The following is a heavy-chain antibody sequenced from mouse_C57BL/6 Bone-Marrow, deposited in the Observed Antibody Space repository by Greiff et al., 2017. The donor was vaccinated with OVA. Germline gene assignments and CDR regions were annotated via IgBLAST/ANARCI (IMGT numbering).Heavy chain of an antibody. J-gene: IGHJ2*01. D-gene: IGHD2-3*01. CDR1: GYSITSGYY. CDR2: ISYDGSN. Sequence: VQLKESGPGLVKPSQSLSLTCSVTGYSITSGYYWNWIRQFPGNKLEWMGYISYDGSNNYNPSLKNRTSITRDTSKNQFFLKLNSVTTEDTATYYCAREGAYDGSYFDYWGQGTTLTVSS. CDR3: AREGAYDGSYFDY. V-gene: IGHV3-6*01.